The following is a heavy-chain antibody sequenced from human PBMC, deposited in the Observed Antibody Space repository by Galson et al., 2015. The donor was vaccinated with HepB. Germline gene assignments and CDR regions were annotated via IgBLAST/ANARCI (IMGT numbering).Heavy chain of an antibody. CDR1: GFTFSSYA. Sequence: SLRLSCAASGFTFSSYAMHWVRQAPGKGLEWVAVISYDGSNKYYADSVKGRFTISRDNSKNTLYLQMNSLRAEDTAVYYCARGGLFYYDSSGPFDYWGQGTLVTVSS. CDR2: ISYDGSNK. CDR3: ARGGLFYYDSSGPFDY. V-gene: IGHV3-30-3*01. D-gene: IGHD3-22*01. J-gene: IGHJ4*02.